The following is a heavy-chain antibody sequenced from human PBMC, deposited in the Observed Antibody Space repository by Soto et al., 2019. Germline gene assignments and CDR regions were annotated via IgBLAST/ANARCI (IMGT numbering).Heavy chain of an antibody. V-gene: IGHV3-7*05. Sequence: EVQLVESGGGLVQPGGSLRLSCGASGFTFRPYWLSWVRQVPGKGLEWVANINQDGSEKNYVDSVKGRFTISRDNAKNSLHLQMSSLRAEDTALYYCARDGSTSWYSYDYPGMDVWGQGTTVTVSS. J-gene: IGHJ6*02. CDR1: GFTFRPYW. CDR3: ARDGSTSWYSYDYPGMDV. CDR2: INQDGSEK. D-gene: IGHD5-18*01.